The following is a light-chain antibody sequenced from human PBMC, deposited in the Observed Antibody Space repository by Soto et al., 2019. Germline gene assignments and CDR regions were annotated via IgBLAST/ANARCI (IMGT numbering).Light chain of an antibody. V-gene: IGKV4-1*01. J-gene: IGKJ1*01. CDR2: WAS. CDR3: QLYKTTPRT. CDR1: QTVLYSSNNKNY. Sequence: DIVMTQSPDSLTVSLGERATINCKSSQTVLYSSNNKNYLAGYQHKPGQPPKLLIYWASTREFGVPDRFSGSGYATDFTLTISSLQAEDVAVYYCQLYKTTPRTFGQGTKVEIK.